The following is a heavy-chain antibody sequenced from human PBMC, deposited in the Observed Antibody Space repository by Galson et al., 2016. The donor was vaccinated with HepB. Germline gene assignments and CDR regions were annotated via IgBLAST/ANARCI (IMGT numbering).Heavy chain of an antibody. Sequence: SLRLSCAASGFTFSSYGMHWVRQAPGKGLEWVAVISYDGSDKYYADSVKGRFTISRDNSKDTLYLQMNSLRPEDTAVYYCAKDRRYYDSSGYVWEGYYYDGMDVGGQGTTVTASS. V-gene: IGHV3-30*18. CDR3: AKDRRYYDSSGYVWEGYYYDGMDV. J-gene: IGHJ6*02. D-gene: IGHD3-22*01. CDR2: ISYDGSDK. CDR1: GFTFSSYG.